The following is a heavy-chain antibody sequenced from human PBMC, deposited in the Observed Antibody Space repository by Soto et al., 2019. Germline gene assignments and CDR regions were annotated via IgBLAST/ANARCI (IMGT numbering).Heavy chain of an antibody. CDR1: GYSFTSYW. CDR3: ARFKTTVTVSAGFDY. CDR2: IYPGDSDT. Sequence: GESLKISCKGSGYSFTSYWIGWVRQMPGKGLEWMGIIYPGDSDTRYSPSFQGQVTISADKSISTAYLQWSSLKASDTAMSYCARFKTTVTVSAGFDYWGQGTLVTVSS. J-gene: IGHJ4*02. D-gene: IGHD4-4*01. V-gene: IGHV5-51*01.